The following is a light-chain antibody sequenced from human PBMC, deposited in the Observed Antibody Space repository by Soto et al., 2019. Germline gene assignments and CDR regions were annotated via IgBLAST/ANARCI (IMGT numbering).Light chain of an antibody. V-gene: IGLV2-14*01. CDR2: EVS. Sequence: QSALTQPASVSGSPGQSITISCTGTSSDVGTYNYVSWHQHHPGKAPKLIIYEVSNRPSGVSNRFSGSKSGSTASLTISGLQAEDEADYHCTSYTRDTALVFGTGTKVTVL. J-gene: IGLJ1*01. CDR1: SSDVGTYNY. CDR3: TSYTRDTALV.